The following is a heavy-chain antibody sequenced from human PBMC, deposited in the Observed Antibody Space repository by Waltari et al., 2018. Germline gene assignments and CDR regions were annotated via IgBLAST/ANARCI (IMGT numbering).Heavy chain of an antibody. Sequence: QLQLQESGPGLVKPSETLSLTCTVSGGSISSSRYYWGWIRQPPGKGLEWIGSIYYSGSTYYNPSLKSRVTISVDTSKNQFSLKLSSVTAADTAVYYCAREMGYSGSYGDAFDIWGQGTMVTVSS. D-gene: IGHD1-26*01. V-gene: IGHV4-39*02. CDR3: AREMGYSGSYGDAFDI. CDR1: GGSISSSRYY. CDR2: IYYSGST. J-gene: IGHJ3*02.